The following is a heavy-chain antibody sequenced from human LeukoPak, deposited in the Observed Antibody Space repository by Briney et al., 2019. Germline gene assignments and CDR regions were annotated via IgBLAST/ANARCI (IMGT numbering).Heavy chain of an antibody. J-gene: IGHJ4*02. CDR3: VAYDILTGYYGAWEL. V-gene: IGHV1-24*01. Sequence: ASVKVSCKVSGYTLTELSMHWVRQAPGKGLGWMGGFDPEDGETIYAQKFQGRVTMTEDTSTDTAYMELSSLRSEDTAVYYCVAYDILTGYYGAWELWGQGTLVTVSS. D-gene: IGHD3-9*01. CDR1: GYTLTELS. CDR2: FDPEDGET.